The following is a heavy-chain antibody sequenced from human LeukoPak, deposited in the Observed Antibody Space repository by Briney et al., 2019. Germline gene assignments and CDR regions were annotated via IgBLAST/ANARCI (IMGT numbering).Heavy chain of an antibody. CDR2: ISSSSSTI. V-gene: IGHV3-48*02. CDR1: GFTFSSYS. CDR3: ARDSDSWDTRGVFPLSMDY. Sequence: GGSLRLSCAASGFTFSSYSMNWVRQAPGKGLEWVSYISSSSSTIYYADSVKGRFTISRDNAKNSLYLQMNSLRDEDTAVYYCARDSDSWDTRGVFPLSMDYWGQGTLVTVSS. D-gene: IGHD2/OR15-2a*01. J-gene: IGHJ4*02.